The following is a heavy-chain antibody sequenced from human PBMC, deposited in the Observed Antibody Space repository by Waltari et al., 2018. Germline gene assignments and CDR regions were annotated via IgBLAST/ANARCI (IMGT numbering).Heavy chain of an antibody. CDR3: ARERGYCSSTSCYYGYYYYYGMDV. Sequence: QVQLQQWGAGLLKPSETLSLTCAVYGGSFSGYYWSWTRQPPGKGLEWLGEINHSGSTNYNPSLKSRVTISVDTSKNQFSLKLSSVTAADTAVYYCARERGYCSSTSCYYGYYYYYGMDVWGQGTTVTVSS. J-gene: IGHJ6*02. CDR1: GGSFSGYY. D-gene: IGHD2-2*01. V-gene: IGHV4-34*01. CDR2: INHSGST.